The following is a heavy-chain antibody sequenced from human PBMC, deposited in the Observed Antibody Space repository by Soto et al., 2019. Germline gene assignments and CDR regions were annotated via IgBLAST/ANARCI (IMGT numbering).Heavy chain of an antibody. V-gene: IGHV4-30-4*02. CDR1: GGSISSGDYY. CDR2: IYYSGST. J-gene: IGHJ6*02. Sequence: SETLSLTCTVSGGSISSGDYYWSWIRQPPGKGLEWIGYIYYSGSTYYNPSLKSRVTISVDTSKNQFSLKLSSVTAADTAVYYCARVSLNAYYYYGMDVWGQGTTVTVSS. CDR3: ARVSLNAYYYYGMDV.